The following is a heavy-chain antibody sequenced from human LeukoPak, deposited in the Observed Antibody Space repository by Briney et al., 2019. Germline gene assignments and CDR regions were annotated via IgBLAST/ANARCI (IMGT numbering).Heavy chain of an antibody. CDR2: IYYSGST. V-gene: IGHV4-39*07. CDR1: GGSISSSSYY. D-gene: IGHD2/OR15-2a*01. Sequence: PSETLSLTGTVSGGSISSSSYYWGWIRQPPGKGLEWIGSIYYSGSTYYNPSLKSRVTISVDTSKNQFSLKLSSVTAADTAVYYCARIRNPLNWFDPWGQGTLVTVSS. J-gene: IGHJ5*02. CDR3: ARIRNPLNWFDP.